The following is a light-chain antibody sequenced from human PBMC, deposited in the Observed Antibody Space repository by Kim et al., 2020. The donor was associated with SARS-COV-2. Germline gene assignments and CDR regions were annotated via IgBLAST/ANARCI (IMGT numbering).Light chain of an antibody. CDR3: SSNTRSSTNYV. CDR1: SSDVGSYDY. Sequence: SITISCTGTSSDVGSYDYVSWYQQHPGKAPKLMIYAVSNRPSGVSNSFSGSKSANTASLTISGLQAEDEADYYCSSNTRSSTNYVFGTGTKVTVL. J-gene: IGLJ1*01. CDR2: AVS. V-gene: IGLV2-14*03.